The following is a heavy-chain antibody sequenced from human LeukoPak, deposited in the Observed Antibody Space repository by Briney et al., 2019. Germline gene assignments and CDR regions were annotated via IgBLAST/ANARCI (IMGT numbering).Heavy chain of an antibody. J-gene: IGHJ5*02. D-gene: IGHD4-17*01. Sequence: SETLSLTCTVSGGSISSYYWSWIRQPPGKGLEWIGYIYYSGSTNYNPSLKSRVTISGDTSKNQFSLKLSSVTAADTAVYYCARVNGDYLNWFDPWGQGTLVTVSS. CDR2: IYYSGST. CDR3: ARVNGDYLNWFDP. V-gene: IGHV4-59*01. CDR1: GGSISSYY.